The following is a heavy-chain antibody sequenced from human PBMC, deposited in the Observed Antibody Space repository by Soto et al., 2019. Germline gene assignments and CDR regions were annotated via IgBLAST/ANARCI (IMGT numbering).Heavy chain of an antibody. CDR2: IIPIFGTA. V-gene: IGHV1-69*06. Sequence: SSVQVSCKASGGTFSSYAISWVRQAPGQGLEWMGGIIPIFGTANYAQKFQGRVTITADKSTSTAYMELSSLRSEDTAVYYCARDGGCRSTSCLSITGGWGQGTLL. D-gene: IGHD2-2*01. J-gene: IGHJ4*02. CDR1: GGTFSSYA. CDR3: ARDGGCRSTSCLSITGG.